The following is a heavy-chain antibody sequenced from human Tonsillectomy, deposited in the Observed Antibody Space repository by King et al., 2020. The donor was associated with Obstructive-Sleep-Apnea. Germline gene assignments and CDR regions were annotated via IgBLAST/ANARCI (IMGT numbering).Heavy chain of an antibody. Sequence: QLQESGPGLVKPSETLSLTCTVSGGSISSYYWSWIRQPAGKGLEWIGRIYTSGSTNYNPSLKSRVTMSVDTSKNQFSLKLSSVTAADTAVYYCARWGYSYGDYYFDYWGQGTLVTVSS. J-gene: IGHJ4*02. V-gene: IGHV4-4*07. CDR2: IYTSGST. CDR1: GGSISSYY. D-gene: IGHD5-18*01. CDR3: ARWGYSYGDYYFDY.